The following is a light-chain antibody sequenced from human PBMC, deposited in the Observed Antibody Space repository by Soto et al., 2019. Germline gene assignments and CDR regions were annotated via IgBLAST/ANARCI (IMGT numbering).Light chain of an antibody. V-gene: IGKV1D-12*01. CDR3: QPGNSFPVT. CDR2: AAS. Sequence: DIQMTQSPSSVSASVGDSVTITCRASQGISSWLAWFQQKPGKAPKLLIYAASSLQSVVPSRFSGRGSGTDFTLTISSLPPEDFAAYYCQPGNSFPVTFGGGPKVEIK. J-gene: IGKJ4*02. CDR1: QGISSW.